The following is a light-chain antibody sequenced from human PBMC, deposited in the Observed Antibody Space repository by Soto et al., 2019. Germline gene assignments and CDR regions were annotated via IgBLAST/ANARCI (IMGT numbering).Light chain of an antibody. J-gene: IGLJ3*02. CDR2: KDS. V-gene: IGLV3-27*01. Sequence: SYELTQPSSVSVSPGQTARINCSGDVLAKKYARWFQQKPGQGPVLVIYKDSERPSGIPERFSGSSSGTTVTLTISGAQVEDEADYYCYSAADNNLGVFGGGTKLTVL. CDR3: YSAADNNLGV. CDR1: VLAKKY.